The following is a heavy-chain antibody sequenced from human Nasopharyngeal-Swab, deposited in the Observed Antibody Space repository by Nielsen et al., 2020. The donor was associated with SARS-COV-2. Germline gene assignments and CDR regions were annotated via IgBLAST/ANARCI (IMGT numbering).Heavy chain of an antibody. CDR1: GYTFTRYY. D-gene: IGHD2-15*01. Sequence: ASVKVSCKASGYTFTRYYIHWVRQAPGQGLEWMGIINPGSGSTRYSQNFQGRVTMTRDTSTSTDYMELSSLRSEDTAVYYCARGGDPREVVAATDCFDPWGQGTLVTVSS. J-gene: IGHJ5*02. CDR2: INPGSGST. V-gene: IGHV1-46*01. CDR3: ARGGDPREVVAATDCFDP.